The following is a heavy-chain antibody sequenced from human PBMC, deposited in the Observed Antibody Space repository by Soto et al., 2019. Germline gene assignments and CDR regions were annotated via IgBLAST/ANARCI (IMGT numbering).Heavy chain of an antibody. CDR3: ARAPVPAALYYYYYYVDV. V-gene: IGHV3-20*01. D-gene: IGHD2-2*01. Sequence: SGGSLRLSCAASGFTFDDYGMSWVRQAPGKGLEWVSGINWNGGSTGYADSVKGRFTISRDNAKNSLYLQMNSLRAEDTALYHCARAPVPAALYYYYYYVDVWGKGTTVTVSS. J-gene: IGHJ6*03. CDR2: INWNGGST. CDR1: GFTFDDYG.